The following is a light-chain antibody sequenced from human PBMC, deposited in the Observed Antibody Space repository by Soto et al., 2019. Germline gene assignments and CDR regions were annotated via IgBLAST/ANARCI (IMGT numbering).Light chain of an antibody. V-gene: IGLV2-14*01. Sequence: QSALTQPASVSGSPGQSITISCTGTTSDVCGYNYVSWYQQHPGKAPKLMIYEVSNRPSGVSNRFSGSKSGNTASLTISGLQAEDEADYYCNSYTTSSTWVFGGGPKLTVL. J-gene: IGLJ3*02. CDR1: TSDVCGYNY. CDR3: NSYTTSSTWV. CDR2: EVS.